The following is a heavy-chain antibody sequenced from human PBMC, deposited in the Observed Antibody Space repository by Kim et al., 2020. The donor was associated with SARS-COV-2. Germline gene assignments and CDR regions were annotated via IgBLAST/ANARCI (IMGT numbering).Heavy chain of an antibody. D-gene: IGHD2-2*01. J-gene: IGHJ5*02. Sequence: SETLSLTCTVSGGSISSYYWSWIRQPPGKGLEWIGYIYYSGSTNYNPSLKSRVTISVDTSKNQFSLKLSSVTAADTAVYYCARGARYQLLYWFDPWGQGT. CDR2: IYYSGST. CDR3: ARGARYQLLYWFDP. V-gene: IGHV4-59*01. CDR1: GGSISSYY.